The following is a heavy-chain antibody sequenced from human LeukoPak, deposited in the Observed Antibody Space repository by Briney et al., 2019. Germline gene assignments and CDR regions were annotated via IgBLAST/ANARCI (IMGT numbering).Heavy chain of an antibody. V-gene: IGHV3-7*01. Sequence: ETLSLTCTVSGGSISSYYWSWVRQAPGKGLEWVANIKQDGSEKYYVDSVKGRFTISRDNAKNSLYLQMNSLRAEDTAVYYCAREYYDFWSGYPLDYWGQGTLVTVSS. CDR3: AREYYDFWSGYPLDY. D-gene: IGHD3-3*01. CDR2: IKQDGSEK. J-gene: IGHJ4*02. CDR1: GGSISSYY.